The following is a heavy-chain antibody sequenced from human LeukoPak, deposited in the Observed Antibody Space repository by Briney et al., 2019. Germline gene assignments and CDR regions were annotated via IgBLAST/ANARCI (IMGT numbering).Heavy chain of an antibody. D-gene: IGHD3-10*01. CDR1: GGTFSSYA. CDR2: IIPIFGTA. J-gene: IGHJ6*03. V-gene: IGHV1-69*05. CDR3: ARGTMVRGVKGYYYYMDV. Sequence: SVKVSCKASGGTFSSYAISWVRQAPGQGLEWMGGIIPIFGTANYAQKFQGRVTITTDESTSTAYMELSRLRSDDTAVYYCARGTMVRGVKGYYYYMDVWGKGTTVTVSS.